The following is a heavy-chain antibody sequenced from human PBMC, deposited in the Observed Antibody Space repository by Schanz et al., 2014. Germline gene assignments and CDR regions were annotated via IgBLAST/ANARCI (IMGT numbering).Heavy chain of an antibody. V-gene: IGHV3-9*01. D-gene: IGHD2-8*01. CDR2: ISWNSYSL. CDR3: ARAPGANAXXXXXXX. CDR1: GFIFEDYA. J-gene: IGHJ4*02. Sequence: EVQLVESGGGLVQPGRSLRLSCAASGFIFEDYAMYWVRQAPGKGLEWVSGISWNSYSLLYADSVQGRFTISRDNAKXXXYLQMNXXXXXXXXXXXCARAPGANAXXXXXXXWGQGSLVTVSS.